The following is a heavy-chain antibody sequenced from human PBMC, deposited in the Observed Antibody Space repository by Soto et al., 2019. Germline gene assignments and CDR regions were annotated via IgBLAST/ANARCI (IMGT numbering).Heavy chain of an antibody. Sequence: QVQLVESGGGVVQPGRSLRLSCAASGFTFSSYGMHWVRQAPGKGLAWVAVIWYDGSNKYYADSVKGRFTISRDNSKNTLYPQMNSLRAEDTAVYYCARGGGLYCSGGSCYRFVWGQGTRVTVSS. V-gene: IGHV3-33*01. D-gene: IGHD2-15*01. CDR1: GFTFSSYG. CDR2: IWYDGSNK. CDR3: ARGGGLYCSGGSCYRFV. J-gene: IGHJ4*02.